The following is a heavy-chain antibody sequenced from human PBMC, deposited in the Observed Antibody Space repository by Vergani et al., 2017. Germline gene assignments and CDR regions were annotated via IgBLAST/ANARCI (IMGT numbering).Heavy chain of an antibody. Sequence: QVQLVQSGAEVKKPGSSVKVSCKASGGTFSSYTISWVRQAPGQGLEWMGRIIPILGIANYAQKFQGRVTITADESTSTAYMELSSLRSEDTAVYYCARDLDYYDSSGYPGYWGQGTLVTVYS. J-gene: IGHJ4*02. CDR2: IIPILGIA. V-gene: IGHV1-69*08. CDR3: ARDLDYYDSSGYPGY. D-gene: IGHD3-22*01. CDR1: GGTFSSYT.